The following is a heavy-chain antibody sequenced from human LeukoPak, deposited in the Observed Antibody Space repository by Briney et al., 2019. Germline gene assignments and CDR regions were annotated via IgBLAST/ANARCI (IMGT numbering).Heavy chain of an antibody. Sequence: SETLSLTCAVYGGSFSGYYWSWIRQPPGKGLEWIGEINHSGSTNYNPSLKSRVTISVDTSKNQFSLKLSSVTAADTAVYYCAKSITYYDYVWGSPDFDYWGQGTLVTVSS. CDR2: INHSGST. V-gene: IGHV4-34*01. CDR3: AKSITYYDYVWGSPDFDY. D-gene: IGHD3-16*01. J-gene: IGHJ4*02. CDR1: GGSFSGYY.